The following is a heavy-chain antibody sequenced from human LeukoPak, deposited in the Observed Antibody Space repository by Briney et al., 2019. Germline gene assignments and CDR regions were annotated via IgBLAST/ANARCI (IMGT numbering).Heavy chain of an antibody. V-gene: IGHV4-38-2*02. CDR2: IYYSGST. J-gene: IGHJ1*01. CDR1: GYSISSGYY. CDR3: ARKGGSYYDILTGYVGY. D-gene: IGHD3-9*01. Sequence: SETLSLTCTVSGYSISSGYYWGWIRQPPGKGLEWIGSIYYSGSTYYNPSLKSRVTISVDTSKNQFSLKLSSVTAADTAVYYCARKGGSYYDILTGYVGYWGLGPLVVVSS.